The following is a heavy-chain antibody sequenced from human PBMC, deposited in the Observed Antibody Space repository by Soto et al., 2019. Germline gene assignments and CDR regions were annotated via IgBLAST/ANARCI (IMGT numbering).Heavy chain of an antibody. CDR3: AGGTWEPH. D-gene: IGHD1-26*01. V-gene: IGHV1-69*13. Sequence: SVKVSCKASGGTLNNYALNWVRQAPGQGLEWMGAIIPVSGPADYAQRFQGRVTITADLSTATVYMELSSLTSDDTAVYYCAGGTWEPHWGQGTLVTVSS. CDR2: IIPVSGPA. J-gene: IGHJ4*02. CDR1: GGTLNNYA.